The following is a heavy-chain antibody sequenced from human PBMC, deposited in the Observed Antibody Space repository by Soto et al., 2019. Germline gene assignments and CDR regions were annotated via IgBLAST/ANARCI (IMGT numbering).Heavy chain of an antibody. J-gene: IGHJ2*01. CDR3: ASQIGDGYNFAYIGPGYFDL. D-gene: IGHD5-12*01. CDR2: IIPIFGTA. Sequence: SVKVYCKASGGTFSSYAISWVRQDPGQGLEWMGGIIPIFGTANYAQKFQGRVTITADESTSTAYMELSSLRAEDTAVYYCASQIGDGYNFAYIGPGYFDLWGRGTLVTVSS. CDR1: GGTFSSYA. V-gene: IGHV1-69*13.